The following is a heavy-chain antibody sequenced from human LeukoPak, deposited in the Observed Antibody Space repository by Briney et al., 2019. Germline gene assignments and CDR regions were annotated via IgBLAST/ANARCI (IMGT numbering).Heavy chain of an antibody. CDR3: ARDADSSKWYYH. CDR2: IYNGGNT. D-gene: IGHD6-13*01. J-gene: IGHJ5*02. CDR1: GFSLTNTY. V-gene: IGHV3-53*01. Sequence: GGSLRLSCAASGFSLTNTYMTWVRQAPGKGLEWVSVIYNGGNTYYSDYGKCRFTSYRDNYKNTLYLQMNRLRAEDTAVYYCARDADSSKWYYHWRQGTLVIVSS.